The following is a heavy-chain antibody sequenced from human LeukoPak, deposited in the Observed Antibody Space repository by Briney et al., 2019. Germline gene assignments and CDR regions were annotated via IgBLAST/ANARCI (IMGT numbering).Heavy chain of an antibody. D-gene: IGHD1-7*01. CDR1: RFTFSSYD. Sequence: GGSLRLSCAAPRFTFSSYDMHWVRQVTGKGLEWVSSIGTAGDTYYPGSVKGRFTISREDAKNSLYLQMNSLRAGDTAVYYCARSPGITGTTWYFDLWGRGTLVTVS. J-gene: IGHJ2*01. CDR2: IGTAGDT. V-gene: IGHV3-13*01. CDR3: ARSPGITGTTWYFDL.